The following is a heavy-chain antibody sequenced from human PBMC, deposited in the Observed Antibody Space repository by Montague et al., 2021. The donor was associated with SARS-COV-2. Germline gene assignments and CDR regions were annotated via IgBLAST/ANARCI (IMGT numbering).Heavy chain of an antibody. V-gene: IGHV4-59*08. J-gene: IGHJ4*02. CDR3: ARLPYILPGYAYFDF. CDR2: IYYSEST. CDR1: GDSISNYY. D-gene: IGHD3-9*01. Sequence: SDTLSLTCTVSGDSISNYYWSWIRLPPGKGLEWLGYIYYSESTNYNPSLKSRVTISVDTSKNQFSLRLSSVTAADTTVYYCARLPYILPGYAYFDFWGQGSLVIVSS.